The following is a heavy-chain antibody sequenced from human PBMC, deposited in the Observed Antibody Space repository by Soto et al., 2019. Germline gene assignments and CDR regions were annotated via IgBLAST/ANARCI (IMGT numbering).Heavy chain of an antibody. CDR2: IKQDGSEK. CDR1: GFTFSSYW. Sequence: GGSLRLSCAASGFTFSSYWMSWVRQAPGKGLEWVANIKQDGSEKYYVDSVKGRFTISRDNAKNSLYLQMNSLRAEDTAVYYCARENDFWSGYLDYWGQGTLVTVSS. CDR3: ARENDFWSGYLDY. D-gene: IGHD3-3*01. J-gene: IGHJ4*02. V-gene: IGHV3-7*01.